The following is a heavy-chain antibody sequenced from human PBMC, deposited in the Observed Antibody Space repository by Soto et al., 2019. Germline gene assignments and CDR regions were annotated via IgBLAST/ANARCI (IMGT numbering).Heavy chain of an antibody. CDR2: IYYRGNT. Sequence: SETLSLTCTVSHGSVSIAPFYWTCSRQHPGKGRGWFGYIYYRGNTYYRPSLKSRVSISIDTSQNQFSLGLNSVTAADTAVYYCARSGYGSSDFDHWGQGTLVTVSS. D-gene: IGHD6-13*01. V-gene: IGHV4-31*03. J-gene: IGHJ4*01. CDR1: HGSVSIAPFY. CDR3: ARSGYGSSDFDH.